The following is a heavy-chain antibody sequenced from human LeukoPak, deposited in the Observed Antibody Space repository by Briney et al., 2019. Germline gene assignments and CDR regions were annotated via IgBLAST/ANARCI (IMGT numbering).Heavy chain of an antibody. Sequence: SETLSLTCTVSGGSISSSSYYWGWIRQPPGKGLEWIGSIYYSGSSYYNPSLKSRVTISVDTSKNQFSLKLSSVTAADTAVYYCARDQIVVVSDAFDIWGQGTMVTVSS. D-gene: IGHD3-22*01. CDR1: GGSISSSSYY. CDR3: ARDQIVVVSDAFDI. V-gene: IGHV4-39*07. CDR2: IYYSGSS. J-gene: IGHJ3*02.